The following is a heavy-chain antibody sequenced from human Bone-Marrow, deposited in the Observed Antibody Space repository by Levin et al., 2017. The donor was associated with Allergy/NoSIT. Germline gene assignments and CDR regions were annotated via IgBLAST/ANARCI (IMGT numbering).Heavy chain of an antibody. Sequence: SETLSLTCSVSGGSMINYYWSWLRQPPGQGLEWIGYIFYSGNTNYNPSLKSRVTISIDTSKKQLSLNLRSVTAADTAVYYCARVGIGDVWGKGTTVTVSS. CDR2: IFYSGNT. J-gene: IGHJ6*04. CDR1: GGSMINYY. V-gene: IGHV4-59*01. D-gene: IGHD2/OR15-2a*01. CDR3: ARVGIGDV.